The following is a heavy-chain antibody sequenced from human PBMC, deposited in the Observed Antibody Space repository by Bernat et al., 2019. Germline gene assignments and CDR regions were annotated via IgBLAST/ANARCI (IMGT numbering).Heavy chain of an antibody. J-gene: IGHJ4*02. CDR3: ASLPYSGDY. Sequence: EVQLVESGGGLVQPGGSLRLSCAASGFTFSTYEMNWVRKAPGTGLEWISYISSSGSTIYYADSVKGRFTISRDNAKNSLYLQMNSLRAEDTAVYYCASLPYSGDYWGQGTLVTVSS. D-gene: IGHD1-26*01. CDR1: GFTFSTYE. V-gene: IGHV3-48*03. CDR2: ISSSGSTI.